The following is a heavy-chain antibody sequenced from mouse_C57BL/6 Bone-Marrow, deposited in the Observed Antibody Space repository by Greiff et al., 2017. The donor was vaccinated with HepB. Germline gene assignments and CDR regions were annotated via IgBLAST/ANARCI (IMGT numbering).Heavy chain of an antibody. V-gene: IGHV2-2*01. D-gene: IGHD2-4*01. Sequence: QVQLKESGPGLVQPSQSLSITCTVSGFSLTSYGVHWVRQSPGKGLEWLGVIWSGGSTDYNAAFISRLSISKDNSKSQVFFKMNSLQADDTAIYYCARNNPTMITTEYYAMDYWGQGTSVTVSS. CDR1: GFSLTSYG. CDR2: IWSGGST. J-gene: IGHJ4*01. CDR3: ARNNPTMITTEYYAMDY.